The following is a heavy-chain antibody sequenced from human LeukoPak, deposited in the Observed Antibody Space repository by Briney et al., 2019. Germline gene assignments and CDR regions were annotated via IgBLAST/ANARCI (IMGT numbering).Heavy chain of an antibody. CDR2: IRSDSSYK. J-gene: IGHJ4*02. CDR1: GFSFRNYG. V-gene: IGHV3-30*02. Sequence: GGSLRLSCVASGFSFRNYGMHWVRQAPGKGLEWVTFIRSDSSYKYYADSVKGRFTTSRDNSKSTLDLQMTSLRPEDTALYYCARDRGVSGNYYDYWGQGTLVTVSS. D-gene: IGHD3-10*01. CDR3: ARDRGVSGNYYDY.